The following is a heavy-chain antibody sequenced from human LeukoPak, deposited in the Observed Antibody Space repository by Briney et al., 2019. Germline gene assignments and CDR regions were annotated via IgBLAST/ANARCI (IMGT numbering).Heavy chain of an antibody. D-gene: IGHD6-19*01. CDR2: IYYSGST. CDR3: ARHLKDSSGWYFDY. V-gene: IGHV4-39*01. CDR1: GGSISSGGYY. J-gene: IGHJ4*02. Sequence: PSETLSLTCTVSGGSISSGGYYWSWIRQPPGKGLEWNGSIYYSGSTYYNPSLKSRVTISVDTSKNQFSLKLSSVTAADTAVYYCARHLKDSSGWYFDYWGQGTLVTVSS.